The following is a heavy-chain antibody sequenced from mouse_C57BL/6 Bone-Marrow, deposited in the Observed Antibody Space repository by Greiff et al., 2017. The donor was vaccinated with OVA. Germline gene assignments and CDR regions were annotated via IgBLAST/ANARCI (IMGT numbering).Heavy chain of an antibody. J-gene: IGHJ4*01. CDR1: GYAFSSSW. Sequence: VQLVESGPELVKPGASVKISCKASGYAFSSSWMNWVKQRPGKGLEWIGRIYPGDGDTNYNGKFKGKATLTADKSSSTAYMQLSSLTSEDSAVYFCASWVGYYAMDYWGQGTSVTVSS. CDR3: ASWVGYYAMDY. V-gene: IGHV1-82*01. D-gene: IGHD1-1*02. CDR2: IYPGDGDT.